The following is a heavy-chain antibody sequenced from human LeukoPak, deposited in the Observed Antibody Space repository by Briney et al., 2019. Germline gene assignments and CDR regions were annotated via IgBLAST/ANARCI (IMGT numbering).Heavy chain of an antibody. V-gene: IGHV1-8*01. J-gene: IGHJ4*02. CDR2: MNPNSGNT. CDR3: ARGWDYGSGSYLGY. Sequence: ASVKVSCKASGFTFTSYDINWVRQATGQGLEWMGWMNPNSGNTGYAQKFQGRVTMTRNTSISTAYTELSSLRSEDTAVYYCARGWDYGSGSYLGYWGQGTLVTVSS. D-gene: IGHD3-10*01. CDR1: GFTFTSYD.